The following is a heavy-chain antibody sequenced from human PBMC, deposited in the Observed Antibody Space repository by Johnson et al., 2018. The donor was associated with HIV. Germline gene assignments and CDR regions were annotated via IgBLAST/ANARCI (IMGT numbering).Heavy chain of an antibody. Sequence: QMLLVESGGGVVQPGRSLRLSCAASGFTFSSYAMHWVRQAPGKGLEWVAVISYDGSNKYYADSVKGRFTISRDNAKNSLYLRMNSLRAEDTALYYCARDLYYGSGSSVAFDIWGQGTMVTVSS. D-gene: IGHD3-10*01. V-gene: IGHV3-30*04. CDR2: ISYDGSNK. CDR1: GFTFSSYA. J-gene: IGHJ3*02. CDR3: ARDLYYGSGSSVAFDI.